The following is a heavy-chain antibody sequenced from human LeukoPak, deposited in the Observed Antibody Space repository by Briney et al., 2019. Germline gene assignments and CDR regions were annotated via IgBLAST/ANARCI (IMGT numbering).Heavy chain of an antibody. V-gene: IGHV1-69*06. J-gene: IGHJ4*02. CDR3: ATGGGCRSTSCYAETFDY. CDR1: GGTFSSYA. CDR2: IFPIFGTV. Sequence: GASVKVSCKASGGTFSSYAISGVRQAPGQGLEWMGRIFPIFGTVNYAQKFQGRVTFTADKTTSTAYMKLSSLRCEDTAVYYCATGGGCRSTSCYAETFDYWGQRTLGTVSS. D-gene: IGHD2-2*01.